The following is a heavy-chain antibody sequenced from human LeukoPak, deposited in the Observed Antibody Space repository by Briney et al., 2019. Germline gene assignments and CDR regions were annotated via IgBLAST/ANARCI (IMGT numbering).Heavy chain of an antibody. CDR2: INSETDGGTT. CDR3: ARGWEWWDY. V-gene: IGHV3-15*01. J-gene: IGHJ4*02. CDR1: GXTFSNAW. D-gene: IGHD2-15*01. Sequence: PGGSLRLSCAASGXTFSNAWMSWVRQAPGKGLEWVGRINSETDGGTTDYAAPVKGRFTISRDDSKNTLYLQMNSLRAEDTAVYYCARGWEWWDYWGQGTLVTVSS.